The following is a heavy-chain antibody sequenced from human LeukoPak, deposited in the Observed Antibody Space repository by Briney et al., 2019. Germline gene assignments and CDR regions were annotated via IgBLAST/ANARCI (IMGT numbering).Heavy chain of an antibody. Sequence: SETLSLTCTVSVGSISSYYWSWIRQPPGKGLEWVGYIYYSGSTNYNPSLKSRVTISVDTSQNQLSLKLSSVTAADTAVYYCASINGYNWDYWGQGTLVTVSS. CDR2: IYYSGST. CDR3: ASINGYNWDY. CDR1: VGSISSYY. J-gene: IGHJ4*02. V-gene: IGHV4-59*08. D-gene: IGHD5-24*01.